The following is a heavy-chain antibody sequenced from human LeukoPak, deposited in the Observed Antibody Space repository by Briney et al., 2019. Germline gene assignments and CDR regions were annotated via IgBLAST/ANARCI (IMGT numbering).Heavy chain of an antibody. CDR1: GFTLSRFG. CDR2: ISSDGNNK. CDR3: TRDTEQLGIVY. J-gene: IGHJ4*02. V-gene: IGHV3-30*03. Sequence: GGSLRLSCAASGFTLSRFGNHWVRQAPGKGLEWVASISSDGNNKYYVGSVEGRFTISRDNSRNTLYLQMNSLRTEDTAVYYCTRDTEQLGIVYWGQGTLVTVSS. D-gene: IGHD1-1*01.